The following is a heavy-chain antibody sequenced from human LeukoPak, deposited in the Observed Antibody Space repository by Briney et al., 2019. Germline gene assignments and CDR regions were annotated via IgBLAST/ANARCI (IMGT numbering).Heavy chain of an antibody. J-gene: IGHJ5*02. CDR3: ARQKTIAARPSLFDP. D-gene: IGHD6-6*01. V-gene: IGHV5-51*01. CDR2: IYPGGSDT. CDR1: GYSFTSYW. Sequence: GESLKISCKGSGYSFTSYWIGWVRQMPGKGLEWMGIIYPGGSDTRYSPSFQGQVTISADKSISTAYLQWSSLKASDTAMYYCARQKTIAARPSLFDPWGQGTLVTVSS.